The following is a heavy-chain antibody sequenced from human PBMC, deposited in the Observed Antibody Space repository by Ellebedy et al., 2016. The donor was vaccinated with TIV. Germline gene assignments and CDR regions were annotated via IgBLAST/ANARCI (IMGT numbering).Heavy chain of an antibody. CDR1: GHTFTSYG. Sequence: ASVKVSCXASGHTFTSYGLHWVRQAPGQRLEWMGWINTGNGNTKYSQKLQGRVTITRDTSATTVYMELSSLMSEDTAVYYCATREWQDPMDVWGQGTTVTVSS. V-gene: IGHV1-3*04. CDR2: INTGNGNT. CDR3: ATREWQDPMDV. D-gene: IGHD3-3*01. J-gene: IGHJ6*02.